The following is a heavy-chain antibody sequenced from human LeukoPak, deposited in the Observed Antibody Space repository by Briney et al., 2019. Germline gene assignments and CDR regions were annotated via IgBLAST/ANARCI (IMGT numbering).Heavy chain of an antibody. CDR1: GGSISSYY. Sequence: SETLSLTCTVSGGSISSYYWSWIRQPPGKGLEWIGYIYYSGSTNYNPSLKSRVTISVDTSKNQFSLKLSSVTAADTAVYYCARGGRPENWFDPWGQGTLVTVSS. D-gene: IGHD1-14*01. CDR2: IYYSGST. CDR3: ARGGRPENWFDP. V-gene: IGHV4-59*12. J-gene: IGHJ5*02.